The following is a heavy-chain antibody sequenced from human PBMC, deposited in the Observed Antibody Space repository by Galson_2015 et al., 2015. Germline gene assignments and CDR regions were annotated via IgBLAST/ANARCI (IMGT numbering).Heavy chain of an antibody. V-gene: IGHV3-30-3*01. CDR3: ARVGSLYCSSTSCYGRSHYYYYGMDV. Sequence: SLRLSCAASGFTFSSYAMHWVRQAPGKGLEWVAVISYDGSNKYYADSVKVRFTISRDNSKNTLYLQMNSLRAEVTAVYYCARVGSLYCSSTSCYGRSHYYYYGMDVWGQGTTVTVSS. CDR2: ISYDGSNK. D-gene: IGHD2-2*01. J-gene: IGHJ6*02. CDR1: GFTFSSYA.